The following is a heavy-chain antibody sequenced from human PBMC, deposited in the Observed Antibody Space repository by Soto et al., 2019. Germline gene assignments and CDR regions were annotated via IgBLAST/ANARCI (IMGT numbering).Heavy chain of an antibody. Sequence: QVPLVQSGAEVKKPGASVKVSCKASGYTFTSYAMHWVRQAPGQRLEWMGWINAGNGNTKYSQKFQGRVTITRDTSASTAYMELSSLRSEDTAVYYCARDQSPREQLGPIDYWGQGTLVTVSS. CDR2: INAGNGNT. D-gene: IGHD6-6*01. V-gene: IGHV1-3*01. CDR3: ARDQSPREQLGPIDY. J-gene: IGHJ4*02. CDR1: GYTFTSYA.